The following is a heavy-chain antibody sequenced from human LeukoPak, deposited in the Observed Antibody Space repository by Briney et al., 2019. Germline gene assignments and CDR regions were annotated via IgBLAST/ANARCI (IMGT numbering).Heavy chain of an antibody. J-gene: IGHJ3*02. V-gene: IGHV1-46*01. Sequence: ASVKVSCKASGYTFTSYYMHWVRQAPGQGLEWMGLINPTGGSTGYAQKFQGRVTITRDTSASTAYMELSSLRSEDMAVYYRARDSPVLRFLEWSPGAFDIWGQGTMVTVSS. CDR2: INPTGGST. CDR1: GYTFTSYY. CDR3: ARDSPVLRFLEWSPGAFDI. D-gene: IGHD3-3*01.